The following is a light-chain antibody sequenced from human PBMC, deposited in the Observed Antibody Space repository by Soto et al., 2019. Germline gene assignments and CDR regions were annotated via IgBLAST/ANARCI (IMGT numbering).Light chain of an antibody. Sequence: EIVMTQSPATLAVSPGERATLSCRASQSVSINLAWYQQKPGQAPRLLIYGASTRATGIPARFSGSGSGTVFTLTISSLQSEDFAVYYCQQYNNWPPVTFGQGTRLEIK. CDR1: QSVSIN. CDR2: GAS. CDR3: QQYNNWPPVT. V-gene: IGKV3-15*01. J-gene: IGKJ5*01.